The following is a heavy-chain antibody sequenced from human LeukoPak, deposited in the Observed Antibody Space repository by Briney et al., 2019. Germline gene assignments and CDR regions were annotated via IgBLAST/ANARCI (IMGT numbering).Heavy chain of an antibody. V-gene: IGHV3-21*01. CDR1: GFTFSSYS. CDR2: ISSSSSYI. Sequence: PGGSLRLSCAASGFTFSSYSMNWVRQAPGKGLEWVLSISSSSSYIYYADSVKGRFTISRDNAKNSLYLQMNSLGAEDTAVYYCAREGYDSSGYSLDYWGQGTLVTVSS. D-gene: IGHD3-22*01. J-gene: IGHJ4*02. CDR3: AREGYDSSGYSLDY.